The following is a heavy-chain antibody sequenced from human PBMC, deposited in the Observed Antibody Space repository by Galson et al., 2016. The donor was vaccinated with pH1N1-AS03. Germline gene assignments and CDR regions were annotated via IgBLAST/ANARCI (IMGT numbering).Heavy chain of an antibody. V-gene: IGHV3-48*02. CDR3: AGDSGYGGTFDN. J-gene: IGHJ4*02. Sequence: SLRLSCAASEFTFSIYHMSWVRQAPGKGLEWVSYINSRSDTIYYADSVKGRFTISRDNAKNSLYLQMSSLRDDDTAVYYCAGDSGYGGTFDNWGQGALVTVSS. D-gene: IGHD5-12*01. CDR1: EFTFSIYH. CDR2: INSRSDTI.